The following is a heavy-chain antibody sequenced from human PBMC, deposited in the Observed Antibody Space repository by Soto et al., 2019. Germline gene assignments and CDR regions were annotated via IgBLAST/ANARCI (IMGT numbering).Heavy chain of an antibody. Sequence: ASVKVSCKASGYTFTSYDINWVRQATGQGLEWMGWMNPNSGNTGYAQKFQGRVTMTRNTSISTAYMELSSLRSEDTAVYYCAKTEISMGRGVIIIPSDYYYGMDVWGQGTTVTVS. CDR1: GYTFTSYD. D-gene: IGHD3-10*01. J-gene: IGHJ6*02. CDR2: MNPNSGNT. CDR3: AKTEISMGRGVIIIPSDYYYGMDV. V-gene: IGHV1-8*01.